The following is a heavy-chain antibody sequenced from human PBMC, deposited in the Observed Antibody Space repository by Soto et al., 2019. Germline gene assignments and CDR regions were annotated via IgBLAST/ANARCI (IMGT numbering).Heavy chain of an antibody. D-gene: IGHD6-13*01. V-gene: IGHV5-51*01. CDR1: GYSFTSYW. CDR2: IYPGDSDT. Sequence: GESLKISCKGSGYSFTSYWIGWVRQVPGKGLEWMGIIYPGDSDTRYSPSFQGQVTISADKSISTAYLQWSSLKASDTAMYYCARPLAGTHYYYGMDVWGQGTTVTVSS. CDR3: ARPLAGTHYYYGMDV. J-gene: IGHJ6*02.